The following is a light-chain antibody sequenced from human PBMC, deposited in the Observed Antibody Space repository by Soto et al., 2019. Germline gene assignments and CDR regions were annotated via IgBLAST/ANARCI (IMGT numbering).Light chain of an antibody. CDR1: QSLLHITVETF. CDR3: MQSTQLPPT. Sequence: DVVMTQTPLSLSVAPGQPASICCKSSQSLLHITVETFLFWYLQKPGQSPQLLIYDVSTRVSGVPDRFSGSGSGTDFTLEISRVETDDVGIYYCMQSTQLPPTFGQGTRLEIK. CDR2: DVS. V-gene: IGKV2D-29*02. J-gene: IGKJ5*01.